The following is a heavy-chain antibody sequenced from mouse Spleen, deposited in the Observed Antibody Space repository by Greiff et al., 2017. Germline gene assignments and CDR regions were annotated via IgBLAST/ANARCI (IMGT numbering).Heavy chain of an antibody. Sequence: EVKLQESGPGLVKPSQSLSLTCSVSGYSITSGYYWNWIRQFPGNNLEWMGYISYDGSNNYKPSLKNRISITRDTSKNQFFLKLNSVTTEDTATYYCARGYYDGSLYWYFDVWGAGTTVTVSS. D-gene: IGHD1-1*01. V-gene: IGHV3-6*01. CDR2: ISYDGSN. CDR1: GYSITSGYY. J-gene: IGHJ1*01. CDR3: ARGYYDGSLYWYFDV.